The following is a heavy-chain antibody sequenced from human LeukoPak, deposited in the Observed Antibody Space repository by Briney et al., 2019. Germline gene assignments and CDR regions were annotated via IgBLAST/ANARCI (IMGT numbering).Heavy chain of an antibody. CDR1: GFTFSSYE. V-gene: IGHV3-48*03. D-gene: IGHD5-18*01. Sequence: PGGSLRLSCAASGFTFSSYEMNWVRQAPGKGLEWVSYISSSGSTIYYADSVKGRFTISRDNAKNSLYLQMNSLRAEDTAVYYCAREDHGYSSGPRARYYYYMDVWGKGTTVTISS. CDR2: ISSSGSTI. J-gene: IGHJ6*03. CDR3: AREDHGYSSGPRARYYYYMDV.